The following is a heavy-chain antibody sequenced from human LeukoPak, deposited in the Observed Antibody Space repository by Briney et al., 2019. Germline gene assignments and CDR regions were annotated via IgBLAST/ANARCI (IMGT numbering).Heavy chain of an antibody. V-gene: IGHV1-69*04. D-gene: IGHD2-15*01. CDR1: GGTFSSYA. CDR2: IIPILGIA. Sequence: GASVKVSCKASGGTFSSYAISWVRQAPGQGLEWMGRIIPILGIANYAQKFQGRVTITADKSTSTAYMELSSLRSEDTAVYYCARDERNPRGDCSGGSCVGRWGQGTLVTVSS. CDR3: ARDERNPRGDCSGGSCVGR. J-gene: IGHJ4*02.